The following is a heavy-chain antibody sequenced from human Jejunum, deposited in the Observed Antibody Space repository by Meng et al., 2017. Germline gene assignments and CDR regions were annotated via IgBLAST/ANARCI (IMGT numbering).Heavy chain of an antibody. V-gene: IGHV4-34*01. D-gene: IGHD1-14*01. CDR2: INHNGSP. Sequence: QVQLLQWGAGLLKPSETLSLPCAVYGGSFSGYYWTWIRQPPGKGLEWIGEINHNGSPYYNPSLNNRVTMSVDTSKNQLSLKLSSVTAADTAVYYCAIGGPGPRLLNWGQGTLVTVSS. J-gene: IGHJ4*02. CDR1: GGSFSGYY. CDR3: AIGGPGPRLLN.